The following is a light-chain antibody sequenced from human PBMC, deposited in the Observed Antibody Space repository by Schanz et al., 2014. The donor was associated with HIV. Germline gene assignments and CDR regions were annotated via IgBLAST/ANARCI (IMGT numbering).Light chain of an antibody. CDR3: SSFAGRRNLL. V-gene: IGLV2-8*01. J-gene: IGLJ3*02. CDR1: SSDIG. Sequence: QSALTQPASVSGSPGQSITISCTGTSSDIGVSWYQHHPGKAPKLLIYEVDKRPSGVPNRFSGSKSGNAASLTVSGLQADDEADYYCSSFAGRRNLLFGGGTKLTVL. CDR2: EVD.